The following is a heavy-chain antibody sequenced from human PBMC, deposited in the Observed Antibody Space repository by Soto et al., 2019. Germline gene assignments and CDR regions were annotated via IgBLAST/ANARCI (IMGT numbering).Heavy chain of an antibody. CDR2: IYYSGST. V-gene: IGHV4-31*03. CDR3: ARENNYYCAS. J-gene: IGHJ4*02. D-gene: IGHD1-20*01. CDR1: GGSISSGGYY. Sequence: SETLSLTCTVSGGSISSGGYYWSWIRQHPGKGLEWIGYIYYSGSTYYNPSLKSRVTISVDTSKNQFSLKLSSVTAADTAVYYWARENNYYCASWAKGTLVPAPS.